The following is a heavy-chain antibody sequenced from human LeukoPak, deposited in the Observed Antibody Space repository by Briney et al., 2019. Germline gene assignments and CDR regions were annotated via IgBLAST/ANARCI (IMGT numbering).Heavy chain of an antibody. Sequence: SETLSLTCTVSGGSISSYYWSWIRQPPGKGLEWIGYIYYSGSTNYNPSLKSRVTISVDTSKNQFSLKLSSVTAADTAVYYCARGLVPPGYSSGWYRSGNWFDPWGRGTLVTVSS. CDR2: IYYSGST. CDR3: ARGLVPPGYSSGWYRSGNWFDP. CDR1: GGSISSYY. J-gene: IGHJ5*02. V-gene: IGHV4-59*01. D-gene: IGHD6-19*01.